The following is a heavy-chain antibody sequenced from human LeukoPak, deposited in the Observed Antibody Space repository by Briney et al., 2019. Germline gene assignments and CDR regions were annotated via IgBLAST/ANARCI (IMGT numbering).Heavy chain of an antibody. V-gene: IGHV1-18*01. CDR1: GYTFTSYG. J-gene: IGHJ4*02. D-gene: IGHD6-6*01. Sequence: ASVKVSCKASGYTFTSYGISWVRQAPGQGLEWMGWISAYNGNTNYAQKLQGRVTMTTDTSTSTAYMELRSLRSDDTAVYYCARERFREYSSSYYFDYWGQGTLVTVSS. CDR3: ARERFREYSSSYYFDY. CDR2: ISAYNGNT.